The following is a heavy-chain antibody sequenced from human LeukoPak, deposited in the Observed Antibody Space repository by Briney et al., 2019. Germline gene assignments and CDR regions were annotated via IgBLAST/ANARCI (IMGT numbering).Heavy chain of an antibody. CDR2: ISSSGSTI. V-gene: IGHV3-48*03. Sequence: GGSLRLSCAASGFTFSSYEMNWVRQAPGKGLEWVSYISSSGSTIYYADSVKGRFTISRDNSKNTLYLQMNSLRAEDTAVYYCARGYCSGGSCYHDYWGQGILVTVSS. CDR3: ARGYCSGGSCYHDY. CDR1: GFTFSSYE. J-gene: IGHJ4*02. D-gene: IGHD2-15*01.